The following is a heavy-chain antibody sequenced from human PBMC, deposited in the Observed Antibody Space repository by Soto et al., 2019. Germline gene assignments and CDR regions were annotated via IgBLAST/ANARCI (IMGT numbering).Heavy chain of an antibody. J-gene: IGHJ3*02. D-gene: IGHD4-4*01. CDR1: GGSISSYY. CDR3: ARDPLQVSRSPNAFDI. V-gene: IGHV4-59*01. CDR2: IYYSGST. Sequence: SETLSLTCTVSGGSISSYYWSWIRQPPGKGLEWIGYIYYSGSTNYNPSLKSRVTISVDTSKNQFSLKLSSVTAADTAVYYCARDPLQVSRSPNAFDIWGQGTMVTVSS.